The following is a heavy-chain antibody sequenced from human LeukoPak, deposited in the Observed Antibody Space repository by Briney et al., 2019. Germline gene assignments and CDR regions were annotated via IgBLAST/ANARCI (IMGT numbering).Heavy chain of an antibody. Sequence: GGSLRLSCAASGFTFDDYAMHWVRQAPGKGLEWVSLISGDGGSTYHADSVKGRFTISRDNSKNSLYLQMNSLRTEDTALYYCAKDRLNGYYGSGSYSGMDVWGQGTTVTVSS. CDR2: ISGDGGST. V-gene: IGHV3-43*02. D-gene: IGHD3-10*01. CDR1: GFTFDDYA. CDR3: AKDRLNGYYGSGSYSGMDV. J-gene: IGHJ6*02.